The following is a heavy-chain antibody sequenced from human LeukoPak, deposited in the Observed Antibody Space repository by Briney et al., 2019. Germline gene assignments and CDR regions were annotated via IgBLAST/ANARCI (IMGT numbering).Heavy chain of an antibody. CDR1: GFSLSTSGMC. CDR3: ARIRDYGGNPYYFDY. CDR2: IDWDDDK. V-gene: IGHV2-70*01. Sequence: SGPALVKPTQTLTLTCTFSGFSLSTSGMCLSWIRQPPGKALEWLALIDWDDDKYYSTSLKTRLTISKDTSKNQVVLTMTNMDPVDTATYYCARIRDYGGNPYYFDYWGQGTLVTVSS. J-gene: IGHJ4*02. D-gene: IGHD4-23*01.